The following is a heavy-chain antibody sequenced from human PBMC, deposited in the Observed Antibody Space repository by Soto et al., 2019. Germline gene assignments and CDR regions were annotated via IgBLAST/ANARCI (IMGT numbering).Heavy chain of an antibody. CDR3: ARDRPTTVTKYNYYGLDV. J-gene: IGHJ6*02. Sequence: ASVKVSCKASAYTFTSYGITWVRQAPGQGLEWMGWISANNGNTNYAQKVHGRVTMTTDTSTSTAYMELRSLRSDDTGVYYCARDRPTTVTKYNYYGLDVWGQGTTVTVSS. V-gene: IGHV1-18*04. D-gene: IGHD4-17*01. CDR2: ISANNGNT. CDR1: AYTFTSYG.